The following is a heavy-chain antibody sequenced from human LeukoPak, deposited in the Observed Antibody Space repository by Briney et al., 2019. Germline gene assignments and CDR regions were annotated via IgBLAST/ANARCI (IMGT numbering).Heavy chain of an antibody. V-gene: IGHV3-48*03. D-gene: IGHD3-22*01. CDR3: ARDLEPYYYDSSGYIPNFDY. Sequence: GGSLRLSCAASGFTFSSYEMNWVRHAPGKGLEWVSYISSSGSAIYYADSVKGRFTISRDNAKNSLYLQMNSLRAEDTAVYYCARDLEPYYYDSSGYIPNFDYWGQGTLVTVSS. CDR2: ISSSGSAI. CDR1: GFTFSSYE. J-gene: IGHJ4*02.